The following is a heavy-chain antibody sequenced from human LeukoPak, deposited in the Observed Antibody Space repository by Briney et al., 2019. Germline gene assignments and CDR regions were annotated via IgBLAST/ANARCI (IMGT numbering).Heavy chain of an antibody. V-gene: IGHV1-2*02. CDR1: GYIFNYYF. CDR3: ARDPAGITKFDD. D-gene: IGHD3-10*01. J-gene: IGHJ4*03. CDR2: INPTSGAT. Sequence: GSVKDSCQASGYIFNYYFIQWVRQAPGQGLAWMGWINPTSGATNYAYKFQGRITLTRDTSTATAFLELSSLTSADTALYFCARDPAGITKFDDWGQGTMVTVSS.